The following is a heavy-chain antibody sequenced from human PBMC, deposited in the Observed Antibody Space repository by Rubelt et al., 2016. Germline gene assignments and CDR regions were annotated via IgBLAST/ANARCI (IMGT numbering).Heavy chain of an antibody. V-gene: IGHV4-39*01. CDR1: GGSISSTSYY. CDR2: INDCGTN. D-gene: IGHD4-17*01. CDR3: ARQSGYGDQINY. Sequence: QLQLQESSPGLVKPSETLSLTCTVSGGSISSTSYYWGWIRQPPGKGLEWIGSINDCGTNYYTPSLKSRVNLSVNTSRNQFTLRLTSVTAADTAVYYCARQSGYGDQINYWGQGTLVTVSS. J-gene: IGHJ4*02.